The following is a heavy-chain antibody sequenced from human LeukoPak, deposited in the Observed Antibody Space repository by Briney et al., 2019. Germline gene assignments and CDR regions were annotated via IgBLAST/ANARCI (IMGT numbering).Heavy chain of an antibody. CDR1: GYTFTSYG. Sequence: GASVNVSCKASGYTFTSYGISWVRQAPGQGLEWMGWISAYNGNTNYAQKLQGRVTMTTDTSTSTAYMELRSLRSDDTAVYYCARDYYGSGSYLWYYYYGMDVWGQGTTVTVSS. J-gene: IGHJ6*02. D-gene: IGHD3-10*01. CDR3: ARDYYGSGSYLWYYYYGMDV. CDR2: ISAYNGNT. V-gene: IGHV1-18*01.